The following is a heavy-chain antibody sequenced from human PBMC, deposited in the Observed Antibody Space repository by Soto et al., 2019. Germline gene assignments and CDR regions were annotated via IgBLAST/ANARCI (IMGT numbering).Heavy chain of an antibody. CDR3: ARSPHYSNYGSDY. Sequence: SVKVSCKASGGTFSSYAISWVRQAPGQGLEWMGGIIPIFGTANYAQKFQGRVTITADESTSTAYMELSSLRSEDTAVYYCARSPHYSNYGSDYWGQGTLVTVSS. J-gene: IGHJ4*02. D-gene: IGHD4-4*01. V-gene: IGHV1-69*13. CDR2: IIPIFGTA. CDR1: GGTFSSYA.